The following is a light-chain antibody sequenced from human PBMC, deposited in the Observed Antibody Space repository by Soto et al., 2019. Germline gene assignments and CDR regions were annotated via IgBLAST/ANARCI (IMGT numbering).Light chain of an antibody. CDR2: KAS. CDR1: QSISSW. V-gene: IGKV1-5*03. CDR3: QQYNSYSGT. J-gene: IGKJ1*01. Sequence: DIQMTQSPSTLSASVGDRVTITCRASQSISSWLAWDQQKPGKAPKLLIYKASSLESGVTSKLSGSGSGTDFTLTISSLQPDDLATYYCQQYNSYSGTFGQGTKVEIK.